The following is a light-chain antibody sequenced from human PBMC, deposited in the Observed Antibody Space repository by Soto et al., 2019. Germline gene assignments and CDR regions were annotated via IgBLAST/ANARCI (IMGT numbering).Light chain of an antibody. CDR1: QRIVNH. CDR2: GAS. Sequence: EIVMTQSPAILSVCPGARVTLFCRASQRIVNHLAWYQQKPGQAPRLLIHGASTRATGIPARFSGSGFGTEFTLTISSLQSEDFAVYYCQHYNNWPLKFGQGTKVDI. CDR3: QHYNNWPLK. J-gene: IGKJ1*01. V-gene: IGKV3D-15*01.